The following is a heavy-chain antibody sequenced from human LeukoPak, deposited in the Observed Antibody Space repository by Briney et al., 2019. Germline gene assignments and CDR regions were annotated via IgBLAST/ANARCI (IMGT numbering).Heavy chain of an antibody. CDR3: ARDGDYYGSGSYLVFDY. D-gene: IGHD3-10*01. CDR1: GFTFDDYA. V-gene: IGHV3-9*01. Sequence: SGRSLRLSCAASGFTFDDYAMHWVRQAPGKGLEWVSGISWNSGSIGYADSVKGRFTISRDNSKNTLYLQMNSLRAEDTAVYYCARDGDYYGSGSYLVFDYWGQGTLVTVSS. J-gene: IGHJ4*02. CDR2: ISWNSGSI.